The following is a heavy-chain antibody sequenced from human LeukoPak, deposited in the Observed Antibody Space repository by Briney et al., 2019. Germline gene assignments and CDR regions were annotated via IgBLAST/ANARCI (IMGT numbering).Heavy chain of an antibody. V-gene: IGHV5-51*01. Sequence: GESPKISCQASGYSFTNYYIGWVRHIPGKGLEWMGLISPSDSDTRYSPSLEGQVTISADSSINTAYLQWSSLKASDTAIYFCARHGNPYSTTIPFDRWGQGTLVTVSS. CDR2: ISPSDSDT. D-gene: IGHD2-2*01. CDR3: ARHGNPYSTTIPFDR. CDR1: GYSFTNYY. J-gene: IGHJ4*02.